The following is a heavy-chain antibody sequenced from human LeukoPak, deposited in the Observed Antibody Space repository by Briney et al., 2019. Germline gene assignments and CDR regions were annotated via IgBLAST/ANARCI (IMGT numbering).Heavy chain of an antibody. J-gene: IGHJ6*03. V-gene: IGHV3-21*01. CDR3: ARVSDIVVVPAAVRYYYYMDV. CDR2: ISSSSSYI. Sequence: GGSLRLSCAASGFTFSRYSMNWVRQAPGKGLEWVSSISSSSSYIYYADSVKGRFTISRGNAKNSLYLQMNSLRAEDMAVYYCARVSDIVVVPAAVRYYYYMDVWGKGTTVTVSS. CDR1: GFTFSRYS. D-gene: IGHD2-2*01.